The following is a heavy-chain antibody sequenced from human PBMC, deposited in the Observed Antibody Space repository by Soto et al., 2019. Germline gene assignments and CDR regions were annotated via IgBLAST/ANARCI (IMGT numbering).Heavy chain of an antibody. D-gene: IGHD3-10*01. V-gene: IGHV1-69*04. CDR1: GGTFSSYT. CDR3: ARDRSRYYYMDV. Sequence: SVKVSCKASGGTFSSYTISWVRQAPGQGLEWMGRIIPILGIANYAQKFQGRVTITADKSTSTAYMELSSLRSEDTAVYYCARDRSRYYYMDVWGKGTTVTVSS. CDR2: IIPILGIA. J-gene: IGHJ6*03.